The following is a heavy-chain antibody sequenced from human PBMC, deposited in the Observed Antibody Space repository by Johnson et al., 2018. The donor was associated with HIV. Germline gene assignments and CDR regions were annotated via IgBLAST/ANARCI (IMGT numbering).Heavy chain of an antibody. J-gene: IGHJ3*02. V-gene: IGHV3-66*02. CDR1: GFTFDDYG. CDR2: IYSGGST. D-gene: IGHD6-19*01. CDR3: ARDEYSRGWYHPDRIGVFDI. Sequence: VQLVESGGGVVRPGGSLRLSCAASGFTFDDYGMSWVRQAPGKGLEWVSVIYSGGSTYYADSVKGRFTISRDNSKNTLYLQMNSLRSEDTAVYYCARDEYSRGWYHPDRIGVFDIWGQGTMVTVSS.